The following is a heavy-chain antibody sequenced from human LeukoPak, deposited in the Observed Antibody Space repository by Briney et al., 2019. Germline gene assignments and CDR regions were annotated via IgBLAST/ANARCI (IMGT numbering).Heavy chain of an antibody. CDR1: GYTFTSYY. J-gene: IGHJ6*02. D-gene: IGHD6-13*01. Sequence: ASVKVSCKASGYTFTSYYMDWVRQAPGQGLEWMGIIYPSGGSTSYAQKFQGRVTMTRDTSTSTVYMQLSSLRYEDTAVYYCARSLGWEQQLVRTGDYYYYYGMDVWGQGTTVTVSS. CDR3: ARSLGWEQQLVRTGDYYYYYGMDV. V-gene: IGHV1-46*01. CDR2: IYPSGGST.